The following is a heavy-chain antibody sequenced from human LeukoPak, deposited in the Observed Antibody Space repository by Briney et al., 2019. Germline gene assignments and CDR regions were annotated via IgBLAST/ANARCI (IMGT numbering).Heavy chain of an antibody. CDR2: TNNDGSST. V-gene: IGHV3-74*01. D-gene: IGHD3-22*01. CDR3: ARDLFYDSSSYYASDS. Sequence: PGGSLRLSCAASGFTFSTYWMHWVRQAPGKGLVWVSRTNNDGSSTVYADSVKGRFTISRDNAKNTVYLQMNSLRAEDTAVYYCARDLFYDSSSYYASDSWGQGTLVTVSS. CDR1: GFTFSTYW. J-gene: IGHJ4*02.